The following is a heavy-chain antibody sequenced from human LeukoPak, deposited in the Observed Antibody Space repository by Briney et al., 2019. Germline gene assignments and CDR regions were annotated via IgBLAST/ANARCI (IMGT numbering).Heavy chain of an antibody. D-gene: IGHD3-3*01. J-gene: IGHJ4*02. Sequence: GGSLRLSCAASGFTFSSYSMNWVRQAPGKGLEWVSSISTSSTYIYYADSVKGRFTISRDNANSSLYLQMNSLRAEDTAVYYCARGVRDFDYWGQGSLATVSA. CDR1: GFTFSSYS. V-gene: IGHV3-21*01. CDR2: ISTSSTYI. CDR3: ARGVRDFDY.